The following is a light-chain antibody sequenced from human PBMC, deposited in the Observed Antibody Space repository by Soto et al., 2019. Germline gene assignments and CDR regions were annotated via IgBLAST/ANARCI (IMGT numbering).Light chain of an antibody. CDR3: QQDNSYPYVT. CDR1: QSISSW. V-gene: IGKV1-5*03. Sequence: DIQMTQSPSTLSASVGDRVTITCRASQSISSWLAWYQQKPGKAPKLLLYKASSLESGVPSRFSGSGSGTEFTLTISSLQPDDFATYYCQQDNSYPYVTFGQGTNVEIK. CDR2: KAS. J-gene: IGKJ1*01.